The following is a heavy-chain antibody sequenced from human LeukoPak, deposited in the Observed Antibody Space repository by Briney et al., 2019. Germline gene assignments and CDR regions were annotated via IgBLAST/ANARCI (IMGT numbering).Heavy chain of an antibody. J-gene: IGHJ4*02. Sequence: PGGSLRLSCAASGFTFSSYSMNWVRQAPGKGLEWVSSISSSSSYIYYADSVKGRFTISRDNAKNSLYLQMNSLRAEDTAVYYCASADYDSSGYYSDFDYWGQGTLVTVSS. D-gene: IGHD3-22*01. V-gene: IGHV3-21*01. CDR1: GFTFSSYS. CDR3: ASADYDSSGYYSDFDY. CDR2: ISSSSSYI.